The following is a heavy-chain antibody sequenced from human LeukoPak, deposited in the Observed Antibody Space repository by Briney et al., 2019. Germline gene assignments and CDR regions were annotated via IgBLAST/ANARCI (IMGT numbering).Heavy chain of an antibody. Sequence: GGSLRLSCAASGFTISNAWMSWVRQAPGKGLEWVSAISGSGGSTYYAGSVKGRFTISRDNSKNTLYLQMNSLRAEDTAVYYYAKDQSPIAVAGTGWFDPWGQGTLVTVSS. CDR2: ISGSGGST. CDR1: GFTISNAW. D-gene: IGHD6-19*01. V-gene: IGHV3-23*01. J-gene: IGHJ5*02. CDR3: AKDQSPIAVAGTGWFDP.